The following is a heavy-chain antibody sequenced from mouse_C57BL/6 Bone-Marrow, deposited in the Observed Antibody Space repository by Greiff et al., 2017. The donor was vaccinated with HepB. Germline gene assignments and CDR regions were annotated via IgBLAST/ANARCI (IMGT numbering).Heavy chain of an antibody. J-gene: IGHJ3*01. D-gene: IGHD2-3*01. CDR3: ARQRGYDGYPAWFAY. V-gene: IGHV5-12*01. Sequence: EVKVVESGGGLVQPGGSLKLSCAASGFTFSDYYMYWVRQTPEKRLEWVAYISNGGGSTYYPDTVKGRFTISRDNAKNTLYLQMSRLKSEDTAMYYCARQRGYDGYPAWFAYWGQGTLVTVSA. CDR1: GFTFSDYY. CDR2: ISNGGGST.